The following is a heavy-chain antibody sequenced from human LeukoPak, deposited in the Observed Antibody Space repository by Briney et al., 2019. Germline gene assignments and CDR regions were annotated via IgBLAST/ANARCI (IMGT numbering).Heavy chain of an antibody. CDR3: ARYMGSSWYFDY. J-gene: IGHJ4*02. D-gene: IGHD6-13*01. Sequence: SLKVSCKASGYTFTGYYIHWVRQTPGQGRECRGRINPNSGRTNSAQKFQGRVTMTRETSTSIAYMELSSLRSDDTAVYYCARYMGSSWYFDYWGQGTLVTVSS. V-gene: IGHV1-2*06. CDR2: INPNSGRT. CDR1: GYTFTGYY.